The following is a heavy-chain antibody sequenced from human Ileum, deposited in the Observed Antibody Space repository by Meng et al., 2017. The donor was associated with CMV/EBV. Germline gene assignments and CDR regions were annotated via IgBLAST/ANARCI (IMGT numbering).Heavy chain of an antibody. CDR3: ARDSWDC. J-gene: IGHJ4*02. V-gene: IGHV3-66*02. CDR1: GFSITNTY. CDR2: FYSDGNT. Sequence: GGSLRLSCTASGFSITNTYMTWVRQAPGKGLEWVSVFYSDGNTYHADSVKGRFTITRDSSRNTVYLQMNSLRTEDTAVYYCARDSWDCCGQGTLVTVSS.